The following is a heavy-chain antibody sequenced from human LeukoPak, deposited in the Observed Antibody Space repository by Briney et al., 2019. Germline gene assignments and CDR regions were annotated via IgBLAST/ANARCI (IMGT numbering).Heavy chain of an antibody. J-gene: IGHJ4*02. Sequence: PSETLSLTCTVSGGSGDSVSSSTYYWGWIRQPPGKGLEWIGNIYYTGSTYYNPSLKSRVTMSVDTSKNQFSLKVSSVTAADTAVYYRARLSKGRYFDYIFDYWGQGTLVTVSS. CDR3: ARLSKGRYFDYIFDY. CDR1: GGSGDSVSSSTYY. CDR2: IYYTGST. V-gene: IGHV4-39*01. D-gene: IGHD3-9*01.